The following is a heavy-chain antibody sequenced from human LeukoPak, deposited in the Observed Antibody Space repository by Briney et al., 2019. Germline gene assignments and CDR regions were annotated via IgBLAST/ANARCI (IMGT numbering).Heavy chain of an antibody. V-gene: IGHV3-21*01. Sequence: AGSLTLSCAASGFTFSSYSKNWFRQAPGKGLEWVSSISSSSSYIYYADSVKGRFTISRDNAKNSLYLQLNSLRAEDTAVYYCARDSVAGTDYWGQGTLVTVSS. D-gene: IGHD6-19*01. CDR1: GFTFSSYS. CDR2: ISSSSSYI. J-gene: IGHJ4*02. CDR3: ARDSVAGTDY.